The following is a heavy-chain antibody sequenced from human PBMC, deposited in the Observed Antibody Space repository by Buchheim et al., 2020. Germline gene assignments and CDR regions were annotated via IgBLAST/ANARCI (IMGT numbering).Heavy chain of an antibody. J-gene: IGHJ6*04. CDR2: ISYDGADE. D-gene: IGHD6-6*01. Sequence: VELVESGGGVVQPGRSLRLSCVASGFNFGGYGIHWVRQTPGKGLKWVAVISYDGADEYYVDSVKGRFTISRDNSKRTVYLQMNSLRPEDTAVYYCAKDRYSRSALFNMDVWGKGT. CDR3: AKDRYSRSALFNMDV. V-gene: IGHV3-30*18. CDR1: GFNFGGYG.